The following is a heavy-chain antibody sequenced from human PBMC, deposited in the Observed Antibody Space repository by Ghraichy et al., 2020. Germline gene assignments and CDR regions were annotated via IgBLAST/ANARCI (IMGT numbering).Heavy chain of an antibody. V-gene: IGHV4-61*01. CDR1: GGSVSSGSYY. J-gene: IGHJ6*02. CDR2: IYYSGST. CDR3: ARGSSGWYVPYYYYGMDV. D-gene: IGHD6-19*01. Sequence: SETLSLTCTVSGGSVSSGSYYWSWIRQPPGKGLEWIGYIYYSGSTNYNPSLKSRVTISVDTSKNQFSLKLSSVTAADTAVYYCARGSSGWYVPYYYYGMDVWGQGTTVTVSS.